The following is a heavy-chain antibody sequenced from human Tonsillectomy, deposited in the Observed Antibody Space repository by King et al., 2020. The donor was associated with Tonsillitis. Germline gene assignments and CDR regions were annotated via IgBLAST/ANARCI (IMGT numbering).Heavy chain of an antibody. CDR3: ASPQQKSYYYYYGMDV. CDR1: GGSFSGYY. D-gene: IGHD6-13*01. CDR2: INHSGST. V-gene: IGHV4-34*01. Sequence: VQLQQWGAGLLKPSETLSLTCAVYGGSFSGYYWSWIRQPPGKGLEWIGEINHSGSTNYNPSLKSRVTISVDTSKNQFSLKLSSVTAADTAVYYCASPQQKSYYYYYGMDVWGQGTTVTVSS. J-gene: IGHJ6*02.